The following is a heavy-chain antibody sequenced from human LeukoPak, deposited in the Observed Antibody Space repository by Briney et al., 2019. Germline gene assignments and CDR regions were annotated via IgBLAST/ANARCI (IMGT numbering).Heavy chain of an antibody. CDR2: INPRSGGT. Sequence: ASVKVSCKASGYTFTGNYMHWVRQAPGQGLEWMGWINPRSGGTNYAQKFQGRVTMTRDTSITTAYMELSGLRSDDTAVYYCVKMHYDFWSAFHIWGQGTMVTVSP. D-gene: IGHD3-3*01. CDR3: VKMHYDFWSAFHI. V-gene: IGHV1-2*02. CDR1: GYTFTGNY. J-gene: IGHJ3*02.